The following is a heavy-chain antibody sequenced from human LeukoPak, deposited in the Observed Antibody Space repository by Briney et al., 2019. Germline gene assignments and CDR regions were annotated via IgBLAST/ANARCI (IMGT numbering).Heavy chain of an antibody. CDR3: ARVTSAYYVDY. V-gene: IGHV3-64*01. CDR1: GFTLSSYP. J-gene: IGHJ4*02. CDR2: ISSNGGST. D-gene: IGHD3-10*01. Sequence: GGSLRLSCAASGFTLSSYPMHWVRQAPGKGLEYVSAISSNGGSTYYANSVKGRFTISRDNSKNTLYLQMGSLRAEDMAVYYCARVTSAYYVDYWGQGTLVTVSS.